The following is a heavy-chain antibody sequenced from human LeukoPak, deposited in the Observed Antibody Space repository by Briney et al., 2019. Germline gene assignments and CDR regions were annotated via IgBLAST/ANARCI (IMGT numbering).Heavy chain of an antibody. V-gene: IGHV4-34*01. CDR2: INHTGNT. D-gene: IGHD6-19*01. J-gene: IGHJ4*02. CDR3: ARARGSVASYFDY. CDR1: GGSFSGYY. Sequence: SETLSLTFAVYGGSFSGYYWSWIRQPPGKGLEWIGEINHTGNTNYNPSLKSRVTISVDTSKNQFSLKLSSVTAADTAVYYCARARGSVASYFDYWGQGTLVTVSS.